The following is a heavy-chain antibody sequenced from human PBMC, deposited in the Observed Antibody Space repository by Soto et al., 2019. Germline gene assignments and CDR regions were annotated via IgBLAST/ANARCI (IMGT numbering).Heavy chain of an antibody. D-gene: IGHD3-10*01. CDR1: GYTFTSYA. CDR3: ARSGSFSWFDP. Sequence: GASVKVSCKASGYTFTSYAMHWVRQAPGQRLEWMGWINAGNGNTKYSQKLQGRVTMTRDTSTSTAYMELRSLRSDDTAVYYCARSGSFSWFDPWGQGTLVTVSS. CDR2: INAGNGNT. V-gene: IGHV1-3*01. J-gene: IGHJ5*02.